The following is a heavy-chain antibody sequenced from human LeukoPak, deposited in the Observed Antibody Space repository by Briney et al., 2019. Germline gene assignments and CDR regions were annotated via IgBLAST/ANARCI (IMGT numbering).Heavy chain of an antibody. V-gene: IGHV1-18*01. Sequence: GASVKVSCKASGYTFTSYGISWVRQAPGQGLEWMGWISAYKVNTNYAQKLQGRVTMTTDTSTSTAYMELRSLRSDDTAVYYCARDSYCSSSSCYPYYYYYGMDVWGQGTTVTVSS. CDR2: ISAYKVNT. D-gene: IGHD2-2*01. CDR3: ARDSYCSSSSCYPYYYYYGMDV. CDR1: GYTFTSYG. J-gene: IGHJ6*02.